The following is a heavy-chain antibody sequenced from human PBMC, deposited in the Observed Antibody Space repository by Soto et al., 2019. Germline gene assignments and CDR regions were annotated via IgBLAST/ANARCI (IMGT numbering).Heavy chain of an antibody. CDR2: IRNKANSYET. CDR1: GFLFSCSA. D-gene: IGHD3-10*01. J-gene: IGHJ4*02. CDR3: TRPSHDTSSYFQHEAYYFDF. V-gene: IGHV3-73*01. Sequence: PGGSLRLSCAASGFLFSCSAFHWVRQASGKGPEWVGRIRNKANSYETAYSASVRGRFTISRDDSKNTAYLQMNSLKTEDTALYYCTRPSHDTSSYFQHEAYYFDFWGPGTLVTVSS.